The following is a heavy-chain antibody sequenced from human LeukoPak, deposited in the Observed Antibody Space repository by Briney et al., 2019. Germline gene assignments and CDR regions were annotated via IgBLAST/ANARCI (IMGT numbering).Heavy chain of an antibody. V-gene: IGHV3-30-3*01. CDR1: GFTFSSYA. Sequence: GGSLRLSCAASGFTFSSYAMHWVRQAPGKGLEWVAVISYDGSNKYYADYVKGRFTISRDNSKNTLYLQMNSLRAEDTAVYYCARDTLRSGGAQGYWGQGTLVTVSS. CDR2: ISYDGSNK. D-gene: IGHD3-10*01. CDR3: ARDTLRSGGAQGY. J-gene: IGHJ4*02.